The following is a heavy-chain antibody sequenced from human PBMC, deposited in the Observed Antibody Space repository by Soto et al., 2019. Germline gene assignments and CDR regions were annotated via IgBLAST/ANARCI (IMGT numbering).Heavy chain of an antibody. CDR2: IWYDGSNK. V-gene: IGHV3-33*01. J-gene: IGHJ4*02. D-gene: IGHD1-26*01. Sequence: PWGVLRLSCAASGFTFSSYGMHWVLQAPGKGLEWVAVIWYDGSNKYYADSVKGRFTISRDNSKNTLYLQMNSLRAEDTAVYYCAREVVLTKWYFDNWGQGISVTVSS. CDR1: GFTFSSYG. CDR3: AREVVLTKWYFDN.